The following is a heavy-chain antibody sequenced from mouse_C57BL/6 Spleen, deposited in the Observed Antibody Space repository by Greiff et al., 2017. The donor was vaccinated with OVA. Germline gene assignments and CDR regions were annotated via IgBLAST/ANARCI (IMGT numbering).Heavy chain of an antibody. V-gene: IGHV1-39*01. Sequence: EVQGVESGPELVKPGASVKISCKASGYSFTDYNMNWVKQSNGKSLEWIGVINPNYGTTSYNQKFKGKATLTVDQSSSTAYMQLNSLTSEDSAVYYCARRSNYYGSSYGFDVWGTGTTVTVSS. CDR3: ARRSNYYGSSYGFDV. J-gene: IGHJ1*03. CDR1: GYSFTDYN. CDR2: INPNYGTT. D-gene: IGHD1-1*01.